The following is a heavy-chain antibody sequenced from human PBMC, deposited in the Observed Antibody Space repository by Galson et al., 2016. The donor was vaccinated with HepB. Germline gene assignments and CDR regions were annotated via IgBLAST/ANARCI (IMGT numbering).Heavy chain of an antibody. V-gene: IGHV1-46*01. D-gene: IGHD1-1*01. CDR1: GYTFTTYH. CDR3: ARDPTPIGTTSKSFFFDY. J-gene: IGHJ4*02. CDR2: VNPNGGIT. Sequence: SVKVSCKASGYTFTTYHMHWVRQAPGQGLEWMGIVNPNGGITSYAQKFQGRVTVTRDTSTSTFYMELRSLRSEDTAVYYCARDPTPIGTTSKSFFFDYWGQGTLVTVSS.